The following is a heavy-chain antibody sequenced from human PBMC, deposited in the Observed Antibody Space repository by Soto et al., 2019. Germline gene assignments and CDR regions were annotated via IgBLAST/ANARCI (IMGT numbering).Heavy chain of an antibody. CDR3: ARRPSSGWDNYYLDY. V-gene: IGHV4-39*01. Sequence: QLQLQESGPGLLKPSETLSLTCTGSGGSISSSSYYWGWIRQPPGKGLEWIGSIYYSGSTYYNPSLKSRVTISVDSSKNQFSLKLSSLTAADTAVYYCARRPSSGWDNYYLDYWGQGTLVTVSS. J-gene: IGHJ4*02. CDR2: IYYSGST. CDR1: GGSISSSSYY. D-gene: IGHD6-19*01.